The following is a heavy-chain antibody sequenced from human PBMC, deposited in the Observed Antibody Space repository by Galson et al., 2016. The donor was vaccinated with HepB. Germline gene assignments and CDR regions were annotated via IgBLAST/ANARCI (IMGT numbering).Heavy chain of an antibody. V-gene: IGHV4-31*03. J-gene: IGHJ6*02. CDR3: ARECWSSGYCFRTSPLGVGV. D-gene: IGHD2-2*01. CDR1: GGSISSGGYY. Sequence: TLSLTCTVSGGSISSGGYYWSWIRQHPGKGLEWIGHIYYSGNTYYNPSLKSRVTISVDTSKNQFSLKLSSVTAADTALYYCARECWSSGYCFRTSPLGVGVWGQGTTVTVSS. CDR2: IYYSGNT.